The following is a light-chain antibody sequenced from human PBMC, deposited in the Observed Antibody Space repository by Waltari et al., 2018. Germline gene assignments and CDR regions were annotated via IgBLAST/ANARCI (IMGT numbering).Light chain of an antibody. J-gene: IGKJ1*01. Sequence: QMTQXPXTLSASXXXRVTITCRASQSIDIWLAWYQQKPGKAPKLLIYKASSLENGVPSRFSGSGSGTEFTLTITNLQPDDFATYYCQQYNSYWTFGQGTKVAFK. V-gene: IGKV1-5*03. CDR1: QSIDIW. CDR2: KAS. CDR3: QQYNSYWT.